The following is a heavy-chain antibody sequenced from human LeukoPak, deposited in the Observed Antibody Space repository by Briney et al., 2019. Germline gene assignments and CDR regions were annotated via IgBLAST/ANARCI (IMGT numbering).Heavy chain of an antibody. Sequence: PGGSLRLSCAASGFTFSTYGMHWVRQAPGKGLKWVTFIRYDGSNKYYADSVKGRFTSSRDNSKSTLYLQMNSLRAEDTAVYYCAKCLRSLDYYYYMDVWGKGTTVTVSS. J-gene: IGHJ6*03. CDR2: IRYDGSNK. V-gene: IGHV3-30*02. D-gene: IGHD3-16*01. CDR3: AKCLRSLDYYYYMDV. CDR1: GFTFSTYG.